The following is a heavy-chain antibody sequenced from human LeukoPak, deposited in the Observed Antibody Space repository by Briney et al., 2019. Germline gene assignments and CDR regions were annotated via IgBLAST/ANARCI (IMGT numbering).Heavy chain of an antibody. V-gene: IGHV3-11*01. CDR2: ISNSGSTI. J-gene: IGHJ4*02. D-gene: IGHD3-10*01. CDR3: ARGYRTVLLWFGELLG. Sequence: GGSLRLSCAASGFTFSDYYMSWIRQAPGKGLEWVSYISNSGSTIYYADSVKGRFTISRDNAKNSLYLQMNSLRAEDTAVYYCARGYRTVLLWFGELLGWGQGTLVTVSS. CDR1: GFTFSDYY.